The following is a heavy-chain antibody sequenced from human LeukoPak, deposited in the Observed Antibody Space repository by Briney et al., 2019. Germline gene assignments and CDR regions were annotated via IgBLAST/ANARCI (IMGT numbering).Heavy chain of an antibody. CDR1: GYTFTGYY. CDR3: ARVGYCSSTSCWDWFDP. V-gene: IGHV1-2*02. J-gene: IGHJ5*02. CDR2: INPNSGGT. D-gene: IGHD2-2*01. Sequence: GASVKVSCKASGYTFTGYYMHWVRQAPGQGLEWMGWINPNSGGTNYAQKFQGRDTMTRDTSISTAYMELSRLRSDDTAVYYCARVGYCSSTSCWDWFDPWGQGTLVTVSS.